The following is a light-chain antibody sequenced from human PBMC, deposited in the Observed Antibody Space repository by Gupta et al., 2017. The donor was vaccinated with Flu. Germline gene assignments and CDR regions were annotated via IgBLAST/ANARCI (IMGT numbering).Light chain of an antibody. CDR2: KAS. Sequence: DIQMTQSPSTLSASVGDRVTITCRASQSISSWLAWYQQKPGKAPKLLIYKASTLESGVPSRFSGSGFGTEFPLTISSLQPDEFASYYCQQYSSYPYSFGQGTKLEIK. CDR1: QSISSW. V-gene: IGKV1-5*03. CDR3: QQYSSYPYS. J-gene: IGKJ2*03.